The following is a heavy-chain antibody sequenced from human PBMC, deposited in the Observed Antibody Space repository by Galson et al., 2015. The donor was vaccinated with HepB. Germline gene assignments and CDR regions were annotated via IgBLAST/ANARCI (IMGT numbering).Heavy chain of an antibody. CDR3: VRHTGNAYGSDDY. CDR2: IDNRGTAT. D-gene: IGHD3-10*01. Sequence: SLRLSCAASGFSLRNTAMSWMRQAPGKGLEWVSTIDNRGTATFYADSEKGRFTISRDDSKNTLYLQMGSLRAEDTALYYCVRHTGNAYGSDDYWGQGPQVTVSS. CDR1: GFSLRNTA. V-gene: IGHV3-23*05. J-gene: IGHJ4*02.